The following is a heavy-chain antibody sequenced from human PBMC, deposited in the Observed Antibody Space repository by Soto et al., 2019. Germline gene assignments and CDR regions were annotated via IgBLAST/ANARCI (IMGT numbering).Heavy chain of an antibody. CDR1: GFTFSSYA. CDR2: ISYDGSNK. J-gene: IGHJ4*02. D-gene: IGHD4-4*01. CDR3: ARQLTVTISYFDY. V-gene: IGHV3-30-3*01. Sequence: GGSLRLSCAASGFTFSSYAMHWVRQAPGKGLEWVAVISYDGSNKYYADSVKGRFTISRDNSKNTLYLQMNSLGAEDTAVYYCARQLTVTISYFDYWGQGTLVTVSS.